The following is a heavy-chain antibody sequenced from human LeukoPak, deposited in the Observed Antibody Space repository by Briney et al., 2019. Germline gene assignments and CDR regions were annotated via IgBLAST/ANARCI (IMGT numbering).Heavy chain of an antibody. J-gene: IGHJ4*02. V-gene: IGHV1-46*01. CDR1: GYIFTDYY. Sequence: GASVKVSCKTSGYIFTDYYIHWVRQAPGQGLEWMGMIYPRDGSTSYAQKFQGRVTVTRDTSTSTVHMELSGLRSEDTAVYYCARDQEAFDYWGQGTLVTVSS. CDR2: IYPRDGST. CDR3: ARDQEAFDY.